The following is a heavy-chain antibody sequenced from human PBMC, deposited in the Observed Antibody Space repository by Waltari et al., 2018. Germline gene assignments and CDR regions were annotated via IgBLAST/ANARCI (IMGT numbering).Heavy chain of an antibody. V-gene: IGHV4-39*07. D-gene: IGHD4-17*01. CDR1: GGSISSSSYY. CDR2: IYYSGST. CDR3: ARDYGGKTNWFDP. Sequence: QLQLQESGPGLVKPSATLSLTCTVSGGSISSSSYYWGWIRQPPGKGLEWIGSIYYSGSTYYNPSLKSRVTISVDTSKNQFSLKLSSVTAADTAVYYCARDYGGKTNWFDPWGQGTLVTVSS. J-gene: IGHJ5*02.